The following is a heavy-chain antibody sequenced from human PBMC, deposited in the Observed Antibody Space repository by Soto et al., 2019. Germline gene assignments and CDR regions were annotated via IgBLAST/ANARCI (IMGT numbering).Heavy chain of an antibody. J-gene: IGHJ6*02. D-gene: IGHD3-3*01. V-gene: IGHV3-23*01. CDR3: AKDGDYSDFWSGYGLDL. CDR2: VSGNGRTT. Sequence: EVQLLESGGDLVQPGGSLRLSCAGSGFIFSNYAVSWVRQAPGKGLEWVSAVSGNGRTTYYADSAKGRFSISRDNSKNTVYLLMNSLRAEDTAVYYCAKDGDYSDFWSGYGLDLWGQGTTVTVSS. CDR1: GFIFSNYA.